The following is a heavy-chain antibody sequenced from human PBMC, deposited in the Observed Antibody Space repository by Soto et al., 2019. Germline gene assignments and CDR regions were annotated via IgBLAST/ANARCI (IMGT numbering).Heavy chain of an antibody. CDR3: ARGPDYYDSSGPYY. D-gene: IGHD3-22*01. V-gene: IGHV1-18*01. CDR1: GYTFIRYG. J-gene: IGHJ4*02. Sequence: GASVKVSCKASGYTFIRYGITWVRQAPGQGLKWMGWISAYNGNTNYAQKLQGRVTMTTDTSTSTAYMELRSLRSDDTAVYYCARGPDYYDSSGPYYWGQGTLVTVSS. CDR2: ISAYNGNT.